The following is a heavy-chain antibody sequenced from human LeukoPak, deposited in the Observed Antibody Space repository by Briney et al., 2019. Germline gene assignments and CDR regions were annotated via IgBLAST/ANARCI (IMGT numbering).Heavy chain of an antibody. V-gene: IGHV4-34*01. CDR1: GGSFCGYY. CDR3: ARGTPDY. CDR2: INHSVST. J-gene: IGHJ4*02. Sequence: PSETLSLTCAVYGGSFCGYYWSWIGQPPGKGLEWIGEINHSVSTNYNPSLKSRVTISVDTSKNQFSLKLSSVTAADTAVYYCARGTPDYWGQGTLVTVSS.